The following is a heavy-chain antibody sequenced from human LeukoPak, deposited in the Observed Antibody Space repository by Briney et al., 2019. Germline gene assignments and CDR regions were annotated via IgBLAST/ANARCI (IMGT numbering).Heavy chain of an antibody. Sequence: TGGSLRLSCAASGFTFSDHQMDWVRQAPGKGLEWVGRIRNKANSYTTEFAASVKGRFIISRDDSRNSLYLQMNSLKTEDTAVYYCARSSGYSNWFDPWGQGTLVTVSS. J-gene: IGHJ5*02. CDR1: GFTFSDHQ. CDR2: IRNKANSYTT. V-gene: IGHV3-72*01. CDR3: ARSSGYSNWFDP. D-gene: IGHD3-22*01.